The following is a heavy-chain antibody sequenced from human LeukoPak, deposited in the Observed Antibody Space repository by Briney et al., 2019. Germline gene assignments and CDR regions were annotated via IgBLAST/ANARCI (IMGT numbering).Heavy chain of an antibody. J-gene: IGHJ4*02. CDR3: ARESRTPSTVVPAAMGY. D-gene: IGHD2-2*01. Sequence: SVKVSCKASGDTFSSYSISWVRQAPGQGLEWMGGILPIFGTANYAQKFQGRVTITADESTSTAYMELSSLRSEDTAVYYCARESRTPSTVVPAAMGYWGQGTLVTVPS. CDR2: ILPIFGTA. V-gene: IGHV1-69*13. CDR1: GDTFSSYS.